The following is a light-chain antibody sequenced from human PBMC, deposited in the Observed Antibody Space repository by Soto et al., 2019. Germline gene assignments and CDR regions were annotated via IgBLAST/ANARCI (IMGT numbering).Light chain of an antibody. V-gene: IGKV1-39*02. CDR1: QSISRY. J-gene: IGKJ5*01. CDR3: QPYNNWLSIT. CDR2: GPS. Sequence: DIERTQYKSSLSASVGDSVTITCRASQSISRYLNWYQHKPGTPPKLLIHGPSTFQVGAPSRFSGSGSGTNFTLTISSLQSEDFAVYYCQPYNNWLSITSGQGTRLEI.